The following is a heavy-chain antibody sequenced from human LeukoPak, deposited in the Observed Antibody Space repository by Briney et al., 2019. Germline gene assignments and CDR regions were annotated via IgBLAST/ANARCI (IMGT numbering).Heavy chain of an antibody. Sequence: SQTLSLTCTVSGGSISSGAYYWSWIRQPAGKGLEWIGRIYTSGSTNYNPSLKSRVTISVDTSKNQFSLKLRSVTAADTAVYYCANRGGYDAFDIWGQGTMVTVSS. J-gene: IGHJ3*02. CDR2: IYTSGST. CDR1: GGSISSGAYY. CDR3: ANRGGYDAFDI. D-gene: IGHD5-24*01. V-gene: IGHV4-61*02.